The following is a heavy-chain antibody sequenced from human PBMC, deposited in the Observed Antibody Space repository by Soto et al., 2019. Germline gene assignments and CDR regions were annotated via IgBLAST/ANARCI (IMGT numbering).Heavy chain of an antibody. J-gene: IGHJ5*02. V-gene: IGHV3-21*01. CDR3: TRDASRDSSARGWFDP. CDR1: GFTFLSFT. Sequence: GGSLRLSCAASGFTFLSFTMNWVRQAPGKGLEWVSTISSNSAYIYYTDALRGRFTISRDNAKNSLHLQMNSLTAEDTAVYYCTRDASRDSSARGWFDPWGPGTLVTVSS. CDR2: ISSNSAYI. D-gene: IGHD6-13*01.